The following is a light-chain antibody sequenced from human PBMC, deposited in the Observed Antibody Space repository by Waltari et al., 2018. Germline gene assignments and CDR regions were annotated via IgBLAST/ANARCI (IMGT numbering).Light chain of an antibody. CDR2: EVS. CDR1: SSDVGRYTL. J-gene: IGLJ2*01. Sequence: QSALTQPASVSGSPGQSIPISCTGTSSDVGRYTLVSWYQQHPGKAPKLMIYEVSKRPSGVSNRFSGSKSGNTASLTISGLQAEDEADYYCCSYAGSSSHVVFGGGTKLTVL. CDR3: CSYAGSSSHVV. V-gene: IGLV2-23*02.